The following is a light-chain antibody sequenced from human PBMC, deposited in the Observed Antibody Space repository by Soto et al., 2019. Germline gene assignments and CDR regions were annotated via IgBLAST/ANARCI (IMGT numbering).Light chain of an antibody. V-gene: IGLV4-69*01. J-gene: IGLJ1*01. CDR3: QAWGSGSHV. CDR1: SGHNNYT. Sequence: QPVLTQSPSASASLGASVKLTCTLSSGHNNYTIAWHQQQPEKGTRHLMKLNSDGSHSKGDRIPDRFSGSSSGAERYLTSFSLQSEAEDDYYCQAWGSGSHVFGTGTKLTVL. CDR2: LNSDGSH.